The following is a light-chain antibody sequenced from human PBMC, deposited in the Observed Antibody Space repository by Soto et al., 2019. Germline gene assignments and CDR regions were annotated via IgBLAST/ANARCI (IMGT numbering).Light chain of an antibody. CDR2: GAS. Sequence: EIVMTQSPATLPVSPVERATLSCMASQSVSSDLAWYQQKPGQAPSLLIYGASIRATGIPARFSGSGSGTEFTLTITSLQSEDFAVYYCQQYGSSPRTFGQGTKVDI. J-gene: IGKJ1*01. CDR3: QQYGSSPRT. V-gene: IGKV3-15*01. CDR1: QSVSSD.